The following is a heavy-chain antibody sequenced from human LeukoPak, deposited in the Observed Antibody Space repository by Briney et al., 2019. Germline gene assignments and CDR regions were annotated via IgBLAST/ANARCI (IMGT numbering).Heavy chain of an antibody. D-gene: IGHD1-26*01. J-gene: IGHJ3*01. Sequence: GGSLRLSCAGSGFTFSRYGMHWVRQAQGKGLEWVALIRYDGNDYLYGHYGKGRFTISRDNSKDTVYLQMDSLRDEDTDVYYCARWGIVVHDAFDLWGQGTMVTVSS. CDR3: ARWGIVVHDAFDL. CDR2: IRYDGNDY. V-gene: IGHV3-33*01. CDR1: GFTFSRYG.